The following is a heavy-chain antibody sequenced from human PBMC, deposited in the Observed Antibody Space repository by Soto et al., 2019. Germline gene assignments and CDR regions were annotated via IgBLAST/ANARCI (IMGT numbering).Heavy chain of an antibody. CDR1: GFTFSSYG. CDR3: AKGGQQLVGWPSVY. Sequence: QVQLVESGGGVAQPGRSLRLSCAASGFTFSSYGMHWVRQAPGKGLEWVAVISSDENNKYYADSVKGRFTISRDNSKNALYLQMNNLRAEDTAVYYCAKGGQQLVGWPSVYWGQGTLVTVSP. J-gene: IGHJ4*02. D-gene: IGHD6-13*01. CDR2: ISSDENNK. V-gene: IGHV3-30*18.